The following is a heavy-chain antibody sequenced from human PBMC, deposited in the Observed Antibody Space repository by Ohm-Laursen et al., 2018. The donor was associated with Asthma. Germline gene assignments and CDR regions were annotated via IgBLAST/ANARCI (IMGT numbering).Heavy chain of an antibody. CDR2: ISYDGSNK. V-gene: IGHV3-30*03. Sequence: SLRLSCAASGFTFSSYGMHWVRQAPGKGLEWVAVISYDGSNKYYADSVKGRFTISRDNSKNTVYLQMNSLRPEDTAVYYCARYPFGIPVAGSNLNNWFDPWGQGTLVTVSS. D-gene: IGHD6-19*01. CDR1: GFTFSSYG. CDR3: ARYPFGIPVAGSNLNNWFDP. J-gene: IGHJ5*02.